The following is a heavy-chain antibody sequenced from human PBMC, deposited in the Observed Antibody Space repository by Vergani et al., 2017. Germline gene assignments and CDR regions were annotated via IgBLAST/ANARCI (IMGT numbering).Heavy chain of an antibody. V-gene: IGHV3-13*01. D-gene: IGHD4-11*01. CDR3: ARDLSYSTAWPFFDS. J-gene: IGHJ4*02. CDR1: GFTFSTYD. CDR2: IGTAGDT. Sequence: EVQLVESGGGLVQSGGSLRLSCAASGFTFSTYDMHWVRQATGKGLEWVSAIGTAGDTYYPGSVKGRFTISRDSSKTLYLQMDSLRVEDTAMYFCARDLSYSTAWPFFDSRGQGTLVTVSS.